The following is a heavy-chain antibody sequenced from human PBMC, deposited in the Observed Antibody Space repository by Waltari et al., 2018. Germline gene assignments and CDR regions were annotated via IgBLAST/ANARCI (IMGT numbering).Heavy chain of an antibody. CDR2: TCYRSKWFT. J-gene: IGHJ4*02. V-gene: IGHV6-1*01. CDR1: GDSVSSNTAA. Sequence: QVQLQQSGPGLVKPSQTLSLTCDISGDSVSSNTAAWNWIRQYPSRGLEWLGRTCYRSKWFTDYAVAVKSRININPDTSKIQVSLQLNSVTPEDTAVYYCAREALMRLFDYWGQGTLVTVSS. D-gene: IGHD3-9*01. CDR3: AREALMRLFDY.